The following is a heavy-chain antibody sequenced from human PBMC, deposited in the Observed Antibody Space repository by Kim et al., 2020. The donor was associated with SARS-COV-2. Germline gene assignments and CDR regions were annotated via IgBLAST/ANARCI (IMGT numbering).Heavy chain of an antibody. CDR1: GYTFTSYG. CDR2: ISAYNGNT. D-gene: IGHD3-9*01. V-gene: IGHV1-18*04. Sequence: ASVKVSCKASGYTFTSYGISWVRQAPGQGLEWMGWISAYNGNTNYAQKLQGRVTMTTDTSTSTAYMELRSLRSDDTAVYYCARALRYFDWTYPIDYWGQGTLVIVSS. J-gene: IGHJ4*02. CDR3: ARALRYFDWTYPIDY.